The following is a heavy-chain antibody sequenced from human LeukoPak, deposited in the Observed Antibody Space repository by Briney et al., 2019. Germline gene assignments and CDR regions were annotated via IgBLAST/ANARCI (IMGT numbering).Heavy chain of an antibody. J-gene: IGHJ4*02. V-gene: IGHV1-24*01. Sequence: ASVKVPCKVSGYTLTELSMHWVRQAPGKGLEWMGGFDPEDGETIYAQKFQGRVTMTEDTSTDTAYMELSSLRSEDTAVYYCATDLVAVAGMGNDYWGQGTLVTVSS. D-gene: IGHD6-19*01. CDR2: FDPEDGET. CDR3: ATDLVAVAGMGNDY. CDR1: GYTLTELS.